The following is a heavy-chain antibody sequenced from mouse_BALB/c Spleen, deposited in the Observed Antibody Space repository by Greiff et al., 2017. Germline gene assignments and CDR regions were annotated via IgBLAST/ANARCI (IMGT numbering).Heavy chain of an antibody. CDR2: INPSTGYT. D-gene: IGHD1-1*01. CDR1: GYTFTSYW. CDR3: AGRPGVYCGSSYGSGDY. J-gene: IGHJ2*01. Sequence: VQLQQSGAELAKPGASVKMSCKASGYTFTSYWMHWVKQRPGQGLEWIGYINPSTGYTEYNQKFKDKATLTADKSSSTAYMQLSSLTSEDSAVYYCAGRPGVYCGSSYGSGDYWGQGTTLTVSS. V-gene: IGHV1-7*01.